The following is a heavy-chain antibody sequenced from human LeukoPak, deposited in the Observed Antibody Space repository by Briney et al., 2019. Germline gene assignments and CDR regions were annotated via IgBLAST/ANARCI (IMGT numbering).Heavy chain of an antibody. J-gene: IGHJ4*02. Sequence: SETLSLTCTVSGGSISSSSYFWGWVRQPPGKGLEWIGSICYSVSTNYNPSLKSRITISVDTSKNQFSLRLSSVTAADTAVYYCARDIVYLTDEDYGWGQGTLVTVSS. D-gene: IGHD4-17*01. CDR1: GGSISSSSYF. V-gene: IGHV4-39*02. CDR2: ICYSVST. CDR3: ARDIVYLTDEDYG.